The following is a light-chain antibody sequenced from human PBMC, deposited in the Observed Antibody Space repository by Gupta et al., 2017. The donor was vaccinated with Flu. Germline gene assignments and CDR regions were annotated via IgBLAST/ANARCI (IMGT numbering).Light chain of an antibody. V-gene: IGKV1-5*03. CDR2: KAS. CDR1: QSISSW. CDR3: QQYNSYLWI. J-gene: IGKJ2*04. Sequence: DIQMTHSPSTLSASLGDRVTITCRASQSISSWLAWYQQKPGKAPKLLIYKASSVESGVPSRFSGSGSGTEFTLTISSLQPDGFATYYCQQYNSYLWILGQGTKLEIK.